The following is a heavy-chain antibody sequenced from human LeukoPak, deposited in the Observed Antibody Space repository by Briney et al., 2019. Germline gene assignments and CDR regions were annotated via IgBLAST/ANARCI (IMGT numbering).Heavy chain of an antibody. Sequence: ASETLSLTCTVSGGSISSYYWSWLRQPPGKGLEWVSTINANSGATSYAASVRGRFTISRDNSKNKLYLQLNSLRAEDTAVYYCAKPISGGLAVTADWFDPWGQGTLVVVSS. CDR1: GGSISSYY. D-gene: IGHD6-19*01. V-gene: IGHV3-23*01. CDR3: AKPISGGLAVTADWFDP. CDR2: INANSGAT. J-gene: IGHJ5*01.